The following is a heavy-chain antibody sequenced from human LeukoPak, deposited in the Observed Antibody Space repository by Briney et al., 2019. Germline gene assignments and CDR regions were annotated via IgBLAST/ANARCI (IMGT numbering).Heavy chain of an antibody. J-gene: IGHJ4*02. D-gene: IGHD2-15*01. V-gene: IGHV3-30-3*01. CDR3: ARYCTGNCYSGVDH. CDR1: GFTFSSYA. CDR2: ISYDGSNK. Sequence: GGSLRLSCAASGFTFSSYAMHWVRQAPGKGLEWVAVISYDGSNKYYADSVKGRFTISRDNSKNTLYLQMNSLRAEDTAVYYCARYCTGNCYSGVDHWGQGTLVTVSS.